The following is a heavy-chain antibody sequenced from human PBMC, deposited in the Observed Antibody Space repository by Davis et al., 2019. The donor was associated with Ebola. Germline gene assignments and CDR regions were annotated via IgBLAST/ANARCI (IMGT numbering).Heavy chain of an antibody. D-gene: IGHD3-22*01. CDR2: IGSSSSYI. Sequence: PSESLTLTCAASGFTFSSYSMNCVRQAPGKVLEWVASIGSSSSYIYYADSVKGRFTISSDNAKKSLYLHMNSLRAEDTAVYYCARDKFYYDSSGYGYYYGMDVWGKGTTVTVSS. V-gene: IGHV3-21*01. CDR1: GFTFSSYS. CDR3: ARDKFYYDSSGYGYYYGMDV. J-gene: IGHJ6*04.